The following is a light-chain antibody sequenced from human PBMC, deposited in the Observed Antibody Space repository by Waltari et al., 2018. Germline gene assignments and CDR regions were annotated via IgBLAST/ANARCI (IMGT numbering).Light chain of an antibody. V-gene: IGKV1-39*01. CDR1: QSISTH. CDR3: QQCYNSPRT. J-gene: IGKJ1*01. Sequence: DVQMTQSPPSLSASVGDTVTITCRASQSISTHLYWYQQKPGKAPRLLIYAGSTLESGVPSKFRGATAGTEFNLTISSLQPEDFATYYCQQCYNSPRTFGRGTKVEIK. CDR2: AGS.